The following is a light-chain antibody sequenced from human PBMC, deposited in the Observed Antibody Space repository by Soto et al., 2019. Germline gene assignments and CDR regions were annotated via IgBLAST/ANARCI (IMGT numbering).Light chain of an antibody. CDR3: QQYRSSPRT. J-gene: IGKJ3*01. CDR1: QSVSSY. CDR2: AAS. Sequence: EIVLTQSPGTLSLSPGERATLSCRASQSVSSYLAWYQQKPGQAPRLLIYAASSRAPGIPDRFSGSGSGTDFPITISRLEAEDFAVYYCQQYRSSPRTFGPGTEVDIK. V-gene: IGKV3-20*01.